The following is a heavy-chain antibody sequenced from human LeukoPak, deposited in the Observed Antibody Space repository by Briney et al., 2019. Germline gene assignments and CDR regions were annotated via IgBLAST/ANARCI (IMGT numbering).Heavy chain of an antibody. D-gene: IGHD2-21*01. CDR1: GGSISGYY. Sequence: SETLSLTCTVSGGSISGYYWSCIRQPPAKGLEWIVYISYSGSTNYNPSLKSRVTMSVDTSKNQFSLRLSSVTAADTAVYYCARHGGSYSIDCWGQGILVTVSS. V-gene: IGHV4-59*08. CDR3: ARHGGSYSIDC. J-gene: IGHJ4*02. CDR2: ISYSGST.